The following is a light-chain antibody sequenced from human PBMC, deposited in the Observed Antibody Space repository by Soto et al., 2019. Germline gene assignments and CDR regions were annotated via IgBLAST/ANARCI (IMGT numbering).Light chain of an antibody. Sequence: IQMTQSPSSVSASVGDRVTITCRASQDLGTWLAWYQQKPGQAPNLLIYGASSLHSGVPSRFSGSGSGTDFTLTINSLQPEDLATYYCQQTDSFPYTFGQGTKVDIK. J-gene: IGKJ2*01. CDR2: GAS. CDR3: QQTDSFPYT. CDR1: QDLGTW. V-gene: IGKV1D-12*01.